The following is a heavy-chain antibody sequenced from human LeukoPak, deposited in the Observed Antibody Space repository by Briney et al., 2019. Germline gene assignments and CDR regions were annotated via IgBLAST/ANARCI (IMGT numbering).Heavy chain of an antibody. J-gene: IGHJ4*02. CDR2: INHSGRA. D-gene: IGHD2-15*01. Sequence: PSETLSLTCTFQGESFNTSYWTWIRQPPGKGLEWIGDINHSGRANYNPSLRSRVTMSVDTSKNQFSLKLSSVTAADTAVYYCAREEEGDYSDYFDYWGQGTLVTVSS. CDR1: GESFNTSY. CDR3: AREEEGDYSDYFDY. V-gene: IGHV4-34*10.